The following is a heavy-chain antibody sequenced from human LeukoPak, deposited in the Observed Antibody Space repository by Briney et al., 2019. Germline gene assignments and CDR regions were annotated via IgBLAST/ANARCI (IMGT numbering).Heavy chain of an antibody. J-gene: IGHJ6*04. CDR3: ARDIVVVPVRYGMDV. CDR2: SSAYNGNT. V-gene: IGHV1-18*04. CDR1: GYTFTSYG. Sequence: ASVKVSCKASGYTFTSYGISWVRQAPGQGLEGRGWSSAYNGNTNYAQKLQGRVTMTTDTSTSTAYMELRSLRSDDTAVYYCARDIVVVPVRYGMDVWGKGTTVTVSS. D-gene: IGHD2-2*01.